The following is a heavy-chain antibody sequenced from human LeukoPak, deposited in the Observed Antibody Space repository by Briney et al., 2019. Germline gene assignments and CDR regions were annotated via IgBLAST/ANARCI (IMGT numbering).Heavy chain of an antibody. CDR2: ISNDGNNK. J-gene: IGHJ6*02. V-gene: IGHV3-30*03. Sequence: PGGSLRLSCAASGFTFSSYGMHWVRQAPGKGLEWVAVISNDGNNKYYGDSVKGRFTISRDTSKNTLYLLMNSLRADDTAVYYCARGQYCSGTSCYTYFYYYNMDVWGQGTTVTVSS. CDR3: ARGQYCSGTSCYTYFYYYNMDV. CDR1: GFTFSSYG. D-gene: IGHD2-2*02.